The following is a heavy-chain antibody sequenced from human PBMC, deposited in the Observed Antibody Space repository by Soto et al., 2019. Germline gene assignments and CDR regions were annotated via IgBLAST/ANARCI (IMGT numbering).Heavy chain of an antibody. V-gene: IGHV1-3*01. D-gene: IGHD3-10*01. CDR1: GYTFTSYA. CDR3: ARTSLWFGELSEFFDWFDP. J-gene: IGHJ5*02. Sequence: QVQLVQSGAEVKKPGASVKVSCKASGYTFTSYAMHWVRQAPGQRLEWMGWINAGNGNTKYSQKFQGRVTITRDTSASTAYMELSSLRSEDTDVYYCARTSLWFGELSEFFDWFDPWGQGTLVTVSS. CDR2: INAGNGNT.